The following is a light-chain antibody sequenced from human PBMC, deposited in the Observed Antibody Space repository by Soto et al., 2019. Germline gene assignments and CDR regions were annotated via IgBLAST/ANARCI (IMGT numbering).Light chain of an antibody. V-gene: IGKV1-39*01. CDR3: QQSYSTPRT. CDR1: QSISSY. CDR2: AAS. J-gene: IGKJ1*01. Sequence: DIQMTQSPASLSASLGDRVTITCRASQSISSYLNWYQQKKGKAPKLLIYAASSLQSGVPSRFSGSGYGTDFTLTISSLQTEDFATYYCQQSYSTPRTFGQGTKVDIK.